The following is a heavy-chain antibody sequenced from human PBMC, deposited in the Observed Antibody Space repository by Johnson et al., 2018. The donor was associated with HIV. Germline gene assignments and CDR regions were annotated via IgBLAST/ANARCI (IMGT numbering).Heavy chain of an antibody. CDR3: AKEYFDI. Sequence: QVQLVESGGGVVQPGRSLRLSCAASGFTFSSYAMHWVRQAPGKGLEWVAVISYDGSNKYYAASVKGRFTISRDNSKNTLYLQMNSLRTEDTAVYYCAKEYFDIWGPGTMVIVSS. CDR2: ISYDGSNK. CDR1: GFTFSSYA. J-gene: IGHJ3*02. V-gene: IGHV3-30-3*01.